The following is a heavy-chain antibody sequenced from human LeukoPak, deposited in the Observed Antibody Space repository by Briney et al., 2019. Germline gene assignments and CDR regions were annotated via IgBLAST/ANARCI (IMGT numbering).Heavy chain of an antibody. Sequence: GESLKISCTGSGYSFTNFWIGCMRQMPGQGLEWMGIIYPPDSDPKYSPSFQGQVNISVDKSISTAYLQWSSLKAADTAMYYFARLILIYGWDWGQGTLVTVSS. V-gene: IGHV5-51*01. D-gene: IGHD3-10*01. CDR2: IYPPDSDP. J-gene: IGHJ4*02. CDR1: GYSFTNFW. CDR3: ARLILIYGWD.